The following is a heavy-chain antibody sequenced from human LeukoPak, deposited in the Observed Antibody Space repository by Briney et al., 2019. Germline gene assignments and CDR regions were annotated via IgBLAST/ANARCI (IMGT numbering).Heavy chain of an antibody. J-gene: IGHJ5*02. CDR2: INSNGGST. V-gene: IGHV3-64*01. CDR3: ARGTSSSCYVNWFDP. CDR1: GFSFSSYC. Sequence: GGSLRLSCAASGFSFSSYCMFWVRQAPGKGLEYISGINSNGGSTFYANSVEGRFTISRDNSNDTLYLQIGSLRAEDMAVYYCARGTSSSCYVNWFDPWGQGTLVTVSS. D-gene: IGHD2-2*01.